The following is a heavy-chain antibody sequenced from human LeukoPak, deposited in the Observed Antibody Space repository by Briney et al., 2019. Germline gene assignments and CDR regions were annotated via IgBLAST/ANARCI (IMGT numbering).Heavy chain of an antibody. Sequence: GGSLRLSCAASGFTFSSYAMSWVRQAPGKGLEWVSAISGSGGSTYYADSVKGRFTISRDNSKNTLYLQMNSLRAEDTAVYYCAKDRIVGATTSYDYFDYWGQGTLDTVSS. V-gene: IGHV3-23*01. CDR3: AKDRIVGATTSYDYFDY. CDR2: ISGSGGST. CDR1: GFTFSSYA. D-gene: IGHD1-26*01. J-gene: IGHJ4*02.